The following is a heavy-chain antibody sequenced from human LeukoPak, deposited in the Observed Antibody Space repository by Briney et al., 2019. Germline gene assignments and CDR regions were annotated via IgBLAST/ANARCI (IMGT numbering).Heavy chain of an antibody. CDR3: ARVITMVRGVLDP. D-gene: IGHD3-10*01. CDR2: INPNSGGT. J-gene: IGHJ5*02. Sequence: GASVKVSCKASGYTFTGYYMHWVRQAPGQGLEGMGWINPNSGGTNYAQKFQGRVTMTRDTSISTAYMELSRLRSDDTAVYYCARVITMVRGVLDPWGQGTLVTVSS. CDR1: GYTFTGYY. V-gene: IGHV1-2*02.